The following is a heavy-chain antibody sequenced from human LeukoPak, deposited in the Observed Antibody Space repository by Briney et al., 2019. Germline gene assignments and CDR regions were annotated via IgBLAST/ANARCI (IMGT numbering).Heavy chain of an antibody. V-gene: IGHV1-69*04. Sequence: ASMKVSCKASGGTFSSYAISWVRQAPGQGLEWMGRIIPILAIANYAQKFQGRVTITADKSTSTAYMELSSLRPEDTAVYYCAREYGGDFDYWGQGTLVTVSS. CDR1: GGTFSSYA. CDR2: IIPILAIA. J-gene: IGHJ4*02. CDR3: AREYGGDFDY. D-gene: IGHD4-23*01.